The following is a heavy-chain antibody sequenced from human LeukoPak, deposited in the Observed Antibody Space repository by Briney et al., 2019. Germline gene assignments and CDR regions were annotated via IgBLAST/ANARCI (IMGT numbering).Heavy chain of an antibody. V-gene: IGHV4-39*07. D-gene: IGHD3-22*01. J-gene: IGHJ4*02. Sequence: PSETLSLTCTVSGGSISSSSYYWGWIRQPPGKGLEWIGSTYYSGSTYYNPSLKSRVTISVDTSKNQFSLKLSSVTAADTAVYYCARETGSGSGYYFDYWGQGTLVTVSS. CDR1: GGSISSSSYY. CDR2: TYYSGST. CDR3: ARETGSGSGYYFDY.